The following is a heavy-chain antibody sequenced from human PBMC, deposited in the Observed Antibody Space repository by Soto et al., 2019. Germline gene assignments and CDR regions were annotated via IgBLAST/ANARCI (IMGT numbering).Heavy chain of an antibody. V-gene: IGHV4-39*01. D-gene: IGHD6-25*01. J-gene: IGHJ6*02. Sequence: SETLSLTCTVSGGSISSSSYYWGWIRQPPGKGLEWIGSIYYSGSTYYNPSLKSRVTISVDTSKNQFSLKLSSVTAADTAVYYCARQGQRGYYYYGMDVWGQGTTVTVSS. CDR2: IYYSGST. CDR1: GGSISSSSYY. CDR3: ARQGQRGYYYYGMDV.